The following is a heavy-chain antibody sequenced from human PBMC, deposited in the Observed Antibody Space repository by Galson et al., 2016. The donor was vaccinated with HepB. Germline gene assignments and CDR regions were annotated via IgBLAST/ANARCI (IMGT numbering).Heavy chain of an antibody. CDR1: GFPFSSFV. CDR3: ARGMPLDS. CDR2: IWHDGSDK. J-gene: IGHJ4*02. V-gene: IGHV3-33*01. D-gene: IGHD2-2*01. Sequence: LRLSCAASGFPFSSFVIHWVRQAPGKGLDWVALIWHDGSDKHYADSVKGRFTISRDNSISTVFLDMNSLRAEDTAVYYCARGMPLDSWGQGTLVTVSS.